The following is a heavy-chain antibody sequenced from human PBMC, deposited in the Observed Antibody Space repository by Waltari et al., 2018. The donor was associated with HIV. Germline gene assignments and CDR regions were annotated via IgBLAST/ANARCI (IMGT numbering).Heavy chain of an antibody. D-gene: IGHD2-21*01. CDR2: IYHPGST. CDR3: VRVVSDGNGSSWLDP. V-gene: IGHV4-4*02. Sequence: QVRLQESGPGQVEPSGTLSLTCAVSGAPISTYNWWTWVRQYPGKGLEWIGEIYHPGSTNYNKSLKSRVTISVDKWKNQFSLELRSVTAADTAVYYCVRVVSDGNGSSWLDPWGQGTLVTVSS. CDR1: GAPISTYNW. J-gene: IGHJ5*02.